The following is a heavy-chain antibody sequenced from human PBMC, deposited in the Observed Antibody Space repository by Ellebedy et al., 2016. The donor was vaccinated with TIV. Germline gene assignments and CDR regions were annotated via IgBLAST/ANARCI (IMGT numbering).Heavy chain of an antibody. J-gene: IGHJ4*02. CDR2: ISTYNGDT. V-gene: IGHV1-18*01. Sequence: ASVKVSCKASGYTFSSYGITWVRQAPGQGLEWMGWISTYNGDTNYAQKLQGRVTMTEDTSTDTAYMELSSLRSEDTAVYYCARGGYSYGSGDFDYWGQGTLVTVSS. CDR1: GYTFSSYG. CDR3: ARGGYSYGSGDFDY. D-gene: IGHD5-18*01.